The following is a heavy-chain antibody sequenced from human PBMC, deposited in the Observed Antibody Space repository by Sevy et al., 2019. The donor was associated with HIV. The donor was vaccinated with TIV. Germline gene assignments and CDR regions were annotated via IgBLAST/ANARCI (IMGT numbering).Heavy chain of an antibody. Sequence: GGSLRLSCAASGFKFSSYAMSWVRQAPGKGLEWVSTISGSGGSTYYADSVKGRFTISRDNSKNTLYLQMSSLRVEDTAMYFCAKHYGSGWPEFDFWGQGTLVTVSS. J-gene: IGHJ4*02. CDR2: ISGSGGST. CDR1: GFKFSSYA. D-gene: IGHD6-25*01. V-gene: IGHV3-23*01. CDR3: AKHYGSGWPEFDF.